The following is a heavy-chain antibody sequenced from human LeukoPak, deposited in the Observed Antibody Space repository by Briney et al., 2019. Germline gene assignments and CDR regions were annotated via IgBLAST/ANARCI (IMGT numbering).Heavy chain of an antibody. CDR1: GGSISSSSFC. D-gene: IGHD6-19*01. CDR2: IYYGGST. J-gene: IGHJ4*02. V-gene: IGHV4-39*07. CDR3: ARALLPNSSGNDREFDY. Sequence: SETLSLTCAVSGGSISSSSFCWGWIRQPPGKGLEWIGNIYYGGSTYYNPSLKSRVTISADTSKQQFSLKLSSVTAADTAVYYCARALLPNSSGNDREFDYWGQGTLITVSS.